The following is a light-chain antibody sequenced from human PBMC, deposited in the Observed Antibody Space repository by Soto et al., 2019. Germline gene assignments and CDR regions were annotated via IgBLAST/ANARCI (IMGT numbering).Light chain of an antibody. CDR2: DVT. CDR1: SSDVGAYNY. V-gene: IGLV2-11*01. Sequence: QSALTQPRSVSGSPGQSVTISCTGTSSDVGAYNYVSWHQQHPGKAPKLVIYDVTQRPSGVPDRFSASKSGITASLTISGLQAEDEADYYCSSYTDRRTLVFRTATKVTVL. CDR3: SSYTDRRTLV. J-gene: IGLJ1*01.